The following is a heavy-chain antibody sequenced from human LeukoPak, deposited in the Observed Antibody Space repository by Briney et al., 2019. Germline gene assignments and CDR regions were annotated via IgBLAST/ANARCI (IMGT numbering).Heavy chain of an antibody. CDR1: GFTSDDYA. Sequence: GRSLRLSCAASGFTSDDYAMHLVRQAPGKGLEWVSGISWNSGSIGYADSVKGRFTISRDNAKNSLYLQMNSLRAEDTALYYCAKGLIAVAGHFDYWGQGTLVTVSS. CDR2: ISWNSGSI. D-gene: IGHD6-19*01. CDR3: AKGLIAVAGHFDY. V-gene: IGHV3-9*02. J-gene: IGHJ4*02.